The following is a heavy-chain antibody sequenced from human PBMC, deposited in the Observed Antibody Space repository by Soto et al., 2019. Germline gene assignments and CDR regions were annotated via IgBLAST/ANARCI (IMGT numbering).Heavy chain of an antibody. CDR2: ISSSGSTI. V-gene: IGHV3-11*01. CDR1: GFTFSDYY. J-gene: IGHJ3*02. CDR3: ASAHDYGDYEAFDI. Sequence: GGSLRLSCAASGFTFSDYYMSWIRQAPGKGLEWVSYISSSGSTIYYADSVKGRFTISRDNAKNSLYLQMNSLRAEDTAVYYCASAHDYGDYEAFDIWGQGTMVTVSS. D-gene: IGHD4-17*01.